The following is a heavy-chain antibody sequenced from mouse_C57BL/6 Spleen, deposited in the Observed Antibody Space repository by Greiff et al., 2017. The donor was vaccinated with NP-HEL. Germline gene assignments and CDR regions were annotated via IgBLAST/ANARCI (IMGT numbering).Heavy chain of an antibody. CDR2: IYPGDGDT. V-gene: IGHV1-82*01. Sequence: VQLQESGPELVKPGASVKISCKASGYAFSSSWMNWVKQRPGKGLEWIGRIYPGDGDTNYNGKFKGKATLTADKSSSTAYMQLSSLTSEDSAVYFCARFITAYYAMDYWGQGTSVTVSS. CDR3: ARFITAYYAMDY. CDR1: GYAFSSSW. J-gene: IGHJ4*01. D-gene: IGHD1-1*01.